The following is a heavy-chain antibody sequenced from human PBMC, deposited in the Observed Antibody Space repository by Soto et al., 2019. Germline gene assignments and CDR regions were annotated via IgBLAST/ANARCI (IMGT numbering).Heavy chain of an antibody. CDR2: IYPGDSDT. CDR3: AASIFYYGMDV. Sequence: GESLKISCKGSGYTFTNYWIGWVRQMPGKGPEWMGIIYPGDSDTKYNPSFQGLVTISADKSITTTYLQWSSLKASDTAFYYCAASIFYYGMDVWGQGTTVTVS. J-gene: IGHJ6*02. CDR1: GYTFTNYW. V-gene: IGHV5-51*01.